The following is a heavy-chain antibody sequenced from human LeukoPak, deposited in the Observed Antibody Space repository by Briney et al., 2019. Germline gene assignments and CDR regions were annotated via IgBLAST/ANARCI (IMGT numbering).Heavy chain of an antibody. V-gene: IGHV3-23*01. CDR1: GFTFSSYA. J-gene: IGHJ4*02. D-gene: IGHD3-22*01. CDR3: AKAPTKITMIVADY. Sequence: QPGGSLRLSCAASGFTFSSYAMSWVRQAPGKGLEWVSGISGSGGSTYYADSVKGRFTISRDNSKNTLYLQMNSLRAEDTAVYHCAKAPTKITMIVADYWGQGTLVTVSS. CDR2: ISGSGGST.